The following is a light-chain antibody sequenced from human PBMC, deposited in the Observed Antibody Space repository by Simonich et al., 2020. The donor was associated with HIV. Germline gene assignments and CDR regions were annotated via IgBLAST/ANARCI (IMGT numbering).Light chain of an antibody. CDR1: SSDVGSYNL. CDR2: EGI. Sequence: QSALTQPASVSGSPGQSITISCTGTSSDVGSYNLVSWYQHYPGKAPNLMISEGIKRPSGVSSRVSGSKAGNTASLTIAGRQAEDEADYYCCSYAGSSTFVVFGGGTKLTVL. CDR3: CSYAGSSTFVV. J-gene: IGLJ2*01. V-gene: IGLV2-23*03.